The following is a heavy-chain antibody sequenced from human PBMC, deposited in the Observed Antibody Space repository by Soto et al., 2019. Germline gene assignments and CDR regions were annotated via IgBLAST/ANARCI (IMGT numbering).Heavy chain of an antibody. D-gene: IGHD3-10*02. V-gene: IGHV3-23*01. CDR2: ISGSGGST. CDR3: AIFFFQAEDGIRDVRSVSAFLLNRSSDL. J-gene: IGHJ2*01. Sequence: KGLEWVSAISGSGGSTHYADSVKGRFTITRDNSKNTLYLQMNSLRAEETAVYYCAIFFFQAEDGIRDVRSVSAFLLNRSSDL.